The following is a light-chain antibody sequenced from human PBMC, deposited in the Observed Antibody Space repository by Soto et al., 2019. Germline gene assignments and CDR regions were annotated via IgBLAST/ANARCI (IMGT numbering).Light chain of an antibody. V-gene: IGLV2-14*03. Sequence: QSALTQPASVAGSPGQSITISCTGTSSDVGDYDYVSWYRQQPGKAPKLLIYDVSNRPSEISNRFSGSKSANTASLTISGLQADDEADYYCSSYTGSSTLYVFGTGTKLTVL. J-gene: IGLJ1*01. CDR2: DVS. CDR3: SSYTGSSTLYV. CDR1: SSDVGDYDY.